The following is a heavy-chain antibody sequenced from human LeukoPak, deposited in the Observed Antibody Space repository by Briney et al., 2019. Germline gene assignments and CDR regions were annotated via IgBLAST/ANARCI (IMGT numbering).Heavy chain of an antibody. J-gene: IGHJ4*02. D-gene: IGHD2-15*01. CDR3: ARDCSGGSCIDYFDY. V-gene: IGHV3-21*04. CDR2: ISNGGRYL. Sequence: TGGSLRLSCAASGFSFSSHNMNWVRQAPGKGLEWVSSISNGGRYLYYADSVKGRFTISRDNAKNSLYLQMNSLRAEDTAVYYCARDCSGGSCIDYFDYWGQGTLVTVSS. CDR1: GFSFSSHN.